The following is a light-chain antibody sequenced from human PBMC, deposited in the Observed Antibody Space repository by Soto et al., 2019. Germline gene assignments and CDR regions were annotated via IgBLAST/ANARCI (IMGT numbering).Light chain of an antibody. CDR2: SNS. V-gene: IGLV1-47*02. CDR1: SSNIGSNY. J-gene: IGLJ1*01. CDR3: AAWDDSLSVYV. Sequence: QSVLTQPPSTSGTPGQRVTISCSGSSSNIGSNYVYWYQHLPGTAPKLLIYSNSQRPSGVPDRCSGSKSGTSASLAISGLRSEDEADYYCAAWDDSLSVYVFGTGTKVTVL.